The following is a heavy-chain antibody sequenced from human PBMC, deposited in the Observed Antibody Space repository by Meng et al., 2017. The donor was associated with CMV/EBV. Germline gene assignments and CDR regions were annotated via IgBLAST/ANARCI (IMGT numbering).Heavy chain of an antibody. CDR3: ARGFSITALSDY. CDR2: ISSSSSYI. J-gene: IGHJ4*02. V-gene: IGHV3-21*01. Sequence: GGSLRLSCAVSGFTFSSYSMNWVRQAPGKGLEWVSSISSSSSYIYYADSVKGRFTISRDNAKNSLYLQMNSLRAEDTAVYYCARGFSITALSDYWGQGTLVTVSS. D-gene: IGHD1-14*01. CDR1: GFTFSSYS.